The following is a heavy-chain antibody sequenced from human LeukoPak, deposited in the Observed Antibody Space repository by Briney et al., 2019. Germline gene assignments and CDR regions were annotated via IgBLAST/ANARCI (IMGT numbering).Heavy chain of an antibody. J-gene: IGHJ5*02. D-gene: IGHD2-2*01. Sequence: ASMKVSCKASGYTFTSYGISWVRQAPGQGLEWMGWISAYNGNTNYAQKLQGRVTMTTDTSTSTAYMELRSLRSDDTAVYYCARGYCSSTSCYANHFDPWGQGTLVTVSS. CDR1: GYTFTSYG. V-gene: IGHV1-18*01. CDR3: ARGYCSSTSCYANHFDP. CDR2: ISAYNGNT.